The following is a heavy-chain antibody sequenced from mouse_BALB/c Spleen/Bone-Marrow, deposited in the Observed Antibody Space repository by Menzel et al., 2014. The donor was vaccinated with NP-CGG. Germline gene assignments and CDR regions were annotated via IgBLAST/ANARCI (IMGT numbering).Heavy chain of an antibody. CDR1: GYTFTSYW. Sequence: QVQLQQSGAELVRPGASVKLPCRASGYTFTSYWINWVKQRPGQGLEWIGNIYPSDSYTNYNQRFKDKATLTVDKSSSTAYMQLSSPTSEDSAVYYCTRYGNSHYYAMDYWGQGTSVIVSS. V-gene: IGHV1-69*02. D-gene: IGHD1-1*01. J-gene: IGHJ4*01. CDR3: TRYGNSHYYAMDY. CDR2: IYPSDSYT.